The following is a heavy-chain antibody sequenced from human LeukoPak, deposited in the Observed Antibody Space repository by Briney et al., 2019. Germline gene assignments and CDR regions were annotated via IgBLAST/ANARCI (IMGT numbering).Heavy chain of an antibody. V-gene: IGHV3-23*01. CDR2: ISGSGAST. CDR1: GFTLSANA. J-gene: IGHJ4*02. Sequence: PGGSLRLSCLTSGFTLSANAMSWVRQAPGKGLEWISGISGSGASTYYADSVKGRFTISRDDSRNTLYLQMNSLRAEDTAVYYCARSPGPYSSGWYNWGQGTLVTVSS. D-gene: IGHD6-19*01. CDR3: ARSPGPYSSGWYN.